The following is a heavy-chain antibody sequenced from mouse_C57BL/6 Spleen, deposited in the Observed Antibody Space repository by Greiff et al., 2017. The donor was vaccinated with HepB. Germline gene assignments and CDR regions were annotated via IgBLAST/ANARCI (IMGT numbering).Heavy chain of an antibody. Sequence: QVQLQQSGPELVKPGASVKISCKASGYAFSSSWMNWVKQRPGKGLEWIGRIYPGDGDTNYNGKFKGKATLTADKSSSTAYMQLSSLTSEDSAVYFCARSFSSYWYFDVWGTGTTVTVSS. CDR3: ARSFSSYWYFDV. CDR2: IYPGDGDT. J-gene: IGHJ1*03. V-gene: IGHV1-82*01. CDR1: GYAFSSSW. D-gene: IGHD1-1*01.